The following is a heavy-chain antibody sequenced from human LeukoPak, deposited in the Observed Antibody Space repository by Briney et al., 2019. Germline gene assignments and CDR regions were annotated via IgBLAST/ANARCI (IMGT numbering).Heavy chain of an antibody. CDR3: VRGGAGRQQRIDY. CDR2: VYYSGST. Sequence: SETLSLTCTVSGGSISSYYWSWMRQPPGKGLEWIGCVYYSGSTNYNPSLTSRVTMSVDTSKNQFSLKLNSVTAADTAVYYCVRGGAGRQQRIDYWGQGTLVTVSS. D-gene: IGHD6-13*01. J-gene: IGHJ4*02. V-gene: IGHV4-59*01. CDR1: GGSISSYY.